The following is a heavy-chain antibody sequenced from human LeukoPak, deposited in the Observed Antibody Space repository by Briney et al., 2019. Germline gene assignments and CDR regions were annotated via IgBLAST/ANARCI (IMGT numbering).Heavy chain of an antibody. J-gene: IGHJ4*02. CDR2: IGGSGGST. V-gene: IGHV3-23*01. D-gene: IGHD6-19*01. Sequence: GGSLRLSCAASGFTFSSFAMSWVRQAPGKGLEWVSAIGGSGGSTYYADSVKGRFTISRDNSKNTLYLQMNSLRAEDTAIYYCAKSRSGWFLWDYWGQGTLVTVSS. CDR3: AKSRSGWFLWDY. CDR1: GFTFSSFA.